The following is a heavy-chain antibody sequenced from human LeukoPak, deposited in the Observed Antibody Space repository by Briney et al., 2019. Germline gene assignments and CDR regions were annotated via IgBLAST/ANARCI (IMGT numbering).Heavy chain of an antibody. D-gene: IGHD2-2*01. J-gene: IGHJ4*02. CDR2: ISSSSSYI. CDR1: GFIFSNYA. CDR3: ARDFCSSTSCSSSFDY. Sequence: GGSLRLSCAASGFIFSNYALMWVRQAPGKGLEWVSSISSSSSYIYYADSVKGRFTISRDNAKNSLYLQMNSLRAEDTAVYYCARDFCSSTSCSSSFDYWGQGTLVTVSS. V-gene: IGHV3-21*01.